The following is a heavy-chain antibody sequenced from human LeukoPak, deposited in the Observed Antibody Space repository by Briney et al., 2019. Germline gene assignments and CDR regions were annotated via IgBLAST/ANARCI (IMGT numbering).Heavy chain of an antibody. V-gene: IGHV1-18*01. Sequence: ASVKVSCKASGYTVTSYGISWVRQAPGQGLEWMGWISAYNGNTNYAQKLQGRVTMTTDTSTSTAYMELRRLRSDDTAVYYCARPGDSNDAFDIWGQGTVVTVSS. D-gene: IGHD3-22*01. CDR3: ARPGDSNDAFDI. J-gene: IGHJ3*02. CDR1: GYTVTSYG. CDR2: ISAYNGNT.